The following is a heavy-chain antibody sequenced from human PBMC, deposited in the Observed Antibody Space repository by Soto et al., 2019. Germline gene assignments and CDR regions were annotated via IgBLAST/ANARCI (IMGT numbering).Heavy chain of an antibody. V-gene: IGHV3-23*01. CDR2: VGRGDST. D-gene: IGHD2-2*01. Sequence: EVQLLESGGGLVQPGGSLRLSCAASGFSFSTYAMSWVRQAPGKGLEWVSTVGRGDSTFYADSVRGRFTISRDNSNNARFLQMNSLRADDTSLYYCAKGILVEVPGTRAFDLWGPGTMVIVSS. J-gene: IGHJ3*01. CDR3: AKGILVEVPGTRAFDL. CDR1: GFSFSTYA.